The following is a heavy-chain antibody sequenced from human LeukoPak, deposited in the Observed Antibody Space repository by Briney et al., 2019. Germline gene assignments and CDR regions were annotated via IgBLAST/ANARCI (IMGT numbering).Heavy chain of an antibody. J-gene: IGHJ4*02. D-gene: IGHD2-2*01. CDR3: AREDASAIDY. Sequence: GGSLRLSCAASGFTFSIYEMNWVRQAPGKGLELVSHISVSGRTMYYADSVKGRFTISRDNAKNSLSLQMNSLRAEDTAVYYCAREDASAIDYWGRGALVTVSS. CDR2: ISVSGRTM. CDR1: GFTFSIYE. V-gene: IGHV3-48*03.